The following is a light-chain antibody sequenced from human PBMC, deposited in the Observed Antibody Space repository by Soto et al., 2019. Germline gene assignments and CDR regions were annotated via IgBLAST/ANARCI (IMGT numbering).Light chain of an antibody. CDR3: QPYSSSPYN. Sequence: ENVLTQSPDTLSLSPGERATLSCRASQTVASSFLAWYQHKPGQAPRLHIYDSSTRASGMPDRFSGSGSGTDFTLTISTLEPEDFEVYYCQPYSSSPYNFGQGTKLALK. CDR2: DSS. CDR1: QTVASSF. V-gene: IGKV3-20*01. J-gene: IGKJ2*01.